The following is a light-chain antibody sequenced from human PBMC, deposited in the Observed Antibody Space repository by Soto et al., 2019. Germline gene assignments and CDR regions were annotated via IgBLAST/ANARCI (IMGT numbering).Light chain of an antibody. Sequence: QSVLTQSPSASASLGASVKLTCTLSSGHSSYAIAWHQQQPEKGPRYLMKVNSDGSHSKGDGIPDRFSGSSSGAERYLTISSLQSEDEADYYCQTWGTGPWVFGGGTQLTVL. CDR1: SGHSSYA. J-gene: IGLJ3*02. V-gene: IGLV4-69*01. CDR2: VNSDGSH. CDR3: QTWGTGPWV.